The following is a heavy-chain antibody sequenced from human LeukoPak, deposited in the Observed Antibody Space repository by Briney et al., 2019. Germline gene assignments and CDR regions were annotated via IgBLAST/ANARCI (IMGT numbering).Heavy chain of an antibody. CDR2: IDRDGITT. J-gene: IGHJ4*02. D-gene: IGHD1-14*01. Sequence: GGSLRLSCTASTRYFTNYWMHWIRQVPGRGLAWVARIDRDGITTDYADSVKGRFTISRHNAKNTVYLQMDSLRAEDTAVYYRAREPEPGGLDYWGQGTLVTVSS. CDR3: AREPEPGGLDY. CDR1: TRYFTNYW. V-gene: IGHV3-74*01.